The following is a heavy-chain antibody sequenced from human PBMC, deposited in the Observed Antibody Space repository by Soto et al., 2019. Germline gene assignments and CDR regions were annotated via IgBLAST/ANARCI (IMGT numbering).Heavy chain of an antibody. J-gene: IGHJ3*01. V-gene: IGHV2-5*02. CDR1: GFSLRTSGVG. CDR3: AHVPTEQYALDV. D-gene: IGHD2-2*01. Sequence: QITLKESGPTLVKPTQTLTLTCTFSGFSLRTSGVGVGWIRQPQRQALEWLTVIYWDDDKRYSPSLRTRLTITKDPAKIQVVLTMTYMDPVDTATYYCAHVPTEQYALDVWGQGTLVTVSS. CDR2: IYWDDDK.